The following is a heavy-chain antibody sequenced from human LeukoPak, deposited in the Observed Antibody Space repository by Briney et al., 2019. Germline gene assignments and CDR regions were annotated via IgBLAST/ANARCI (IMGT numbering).Heavy chain of an antibody. CDR3: ARQTGTVTSIGY. Sequence: PSETLSLTCTVSGDSISNNFWSWIRQPPGKGLEWIGYVYDSGHTNYNPSLKSRVTISLDTSKNQFYLKLTSVTAADTAVYYCARQTGTVTSIGYWSQGALVTVSS. CDR1: GDSISNNF. D-gene: IGHD1/OR15-1a*01. V-gene: IGHV4-59*01. CDR2: VYDSGHT. J-gene: IGHJ4*02.